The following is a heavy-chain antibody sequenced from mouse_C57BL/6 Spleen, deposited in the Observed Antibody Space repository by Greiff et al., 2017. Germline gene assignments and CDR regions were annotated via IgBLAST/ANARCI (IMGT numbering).Heavy chain of an antibody. D-gene: IGHD2-3*01. Sequence: EVQLQESGAELVKPGASVKLSCTASGFNIKDYYMHWVKQRPEQGLEWIGRIDPEDGETKYAPKFPGKATIPADTSSNTAYLQLSSLTTEDTAVYYCARAPPDGYYPPFDYWGQGTTLTVSS. CDR1: GFNIKDYY. J-gene: IGHJ2*01. V-gene: IGHV14-2*01. CDR2: IDPEDGET. CDR3: ARAPPDGYYPPFDY.